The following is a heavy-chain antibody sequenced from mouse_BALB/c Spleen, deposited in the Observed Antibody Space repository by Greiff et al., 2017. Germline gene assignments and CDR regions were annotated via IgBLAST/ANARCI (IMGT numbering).Heavy chain of an antibody. V-gene: IGHV1S56*01. CDR2: IYPGNVNT. CDR3: AREAYYRYLAY. J-gene: IGHJ3*01. CDR1: GYTFTSYY. D-gene: IGHD2-14*01. Sequence: QVQLQQSGPELVKPGASVRISCKASGYTFTSYYIHWVKQRPGQGLEWIGWIYPGNVNTKYNEKFKGKATLTADKSSSTAYMQLSSLTSEDSAVYFCAREAYYRYLAYWGQGTLVTVSA.